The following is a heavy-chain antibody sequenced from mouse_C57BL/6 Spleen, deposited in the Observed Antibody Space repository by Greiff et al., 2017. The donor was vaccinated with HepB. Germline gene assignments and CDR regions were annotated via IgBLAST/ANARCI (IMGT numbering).Heavy chain of an antibody. D-gene: IGHD3-2*01. CDR1: GYAFSSSW. V-gene: IGHV1-82*01. CDR2: IYPGDGDT. CDR3: ARYGDSSGYYFDY. Sequence: VKLMESGPELVKPGASVKISCKASGYAFSSSWMNWGKQRPGKGLEWIGRIYPGDGDTNYNGKFKGKATLTADKSSSTAYMQLSSLTSEDSAVYCCARYGDSSGYYFDYWGQGTTLTVSS. J-gene: IGHJ2*01.